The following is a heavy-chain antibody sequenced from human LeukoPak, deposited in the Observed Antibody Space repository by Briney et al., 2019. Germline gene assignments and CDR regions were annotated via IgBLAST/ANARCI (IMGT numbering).Heavy chain of an antibody. V-gene: IGHV1-69*02. CDR1: GGTFSSYT. CDR2: IIPILGIA. J-gene: IGHJ3*02. Sequence: SVNVSCKASGGTFSSYTISWVRQAPGQGLEWMGRIIPILGIANYAQKFQGRVTITADKSTSTAYMELSSLRSEDTAVYYCARGGGLRWYADAFDIWGQGTMVTVSS. CDR3: ARGGGLRWYADAFDI. D-gene: IGHD4-23*01.